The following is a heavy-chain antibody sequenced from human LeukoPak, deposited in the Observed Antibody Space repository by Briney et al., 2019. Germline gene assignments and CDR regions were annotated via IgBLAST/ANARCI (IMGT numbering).Heavy chain of an antibody. V-gene: IGHV3-48*01. CDR2: ISGGSSTM. CDR1: GFTFSDYS. D-gene: IGHD5-12*01. J-gene: IGHJ4*02. Sequence: QPGGSLRLSCTASGFTFSDYSMNWVRQAPGKGLEWVSYISGGSSTMYYADSVKGRFTISRDNAQNSLYLQMNSLRAEDTAVYYCARDSSVSGYDSFDYWGQGTLVTVSS. CDR3: ARDSSVSGYDSFDY.